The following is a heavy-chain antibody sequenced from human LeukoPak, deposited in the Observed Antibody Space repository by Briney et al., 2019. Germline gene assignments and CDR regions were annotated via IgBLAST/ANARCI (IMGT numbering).Heavy chain of an antibody. CDR1: GGSITNYY. D-gene: IGHD3-9*01. CDR2: IHYSGST. Sequence: SETLSLTCTVSGGSITNYYWTWIRQPPGKGLEWIGYIHYSGSTNYNPSLKSRVTISVDTSKNQFSLKLSSVTAADTAVYYCARDYHHILTGDFYYDMDVWGQGTTVTVSS. CDR3: ARDYHHILTGDFYYDMDV. J-gene: IGHJ6*02. V-gene: IGHV4-59*01.